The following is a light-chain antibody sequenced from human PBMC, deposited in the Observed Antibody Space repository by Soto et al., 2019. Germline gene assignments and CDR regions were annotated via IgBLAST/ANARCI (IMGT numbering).Light chain of an antibody. Sequence: ALTQPAAVSGSPGQAITISCTGTSSDVGGYNYVSWYQQHPGKAPKLMIYEVSNRPSGVSDRFSGSKSGNTASLTISGLQAEDEADYYCTSYTSSSTPVFGTGTKVTVL. V-gene: IGLV2-14*01. CDR1: SSDVGGYNY. CDR3: TSYTSSSTPV. J-gene: IGLJ1*01. CDR2: EVS.